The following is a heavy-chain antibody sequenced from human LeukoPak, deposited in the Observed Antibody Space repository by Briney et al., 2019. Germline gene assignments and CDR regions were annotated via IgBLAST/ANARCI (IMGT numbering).Heavy chain of an antibody. CDR2: ITSGSSYI. J-gene: IGHJ6*03. V-gene: IGHV3-21*04. CDR1: GFTFSSYN. Sequence: GGSLRLSCAASGFTFSSYNMNWVRQAPGKGLEWVSSITSGSSYIYYADSVKGRFTISRDNAKNSLYLQMNSLRAEDTAVYYCARGGSYDSSGYYPYYYYYYYMDVWGKGTTVTISS. CDR3: ARGGSYDSSGYYPYYYYYYYMDV. D-gene: IGHD3-22*01.